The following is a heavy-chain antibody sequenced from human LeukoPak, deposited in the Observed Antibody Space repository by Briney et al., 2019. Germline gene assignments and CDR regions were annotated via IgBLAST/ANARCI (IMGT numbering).Heavy chain of an antibody. J-gene: IGHJ4*02. D-gene: IGHD2-2*01. Sequence: PGGSLRLSCAASEFTFSSYAMHWVRQAPGKGLEWVAVISYDGSNKYYADSVKGRFTISRDNSKNTLYLQMNSLRAEDTAVYYCARDLYCSGTSCSFFHYWGQGTLVTVSS. CDR2: ISYDGSNK. CDR3: ARDLYCSGTSCSFFHY. V-gene: IGHV3-30-3*01. CDR1: EFTFSSYA.